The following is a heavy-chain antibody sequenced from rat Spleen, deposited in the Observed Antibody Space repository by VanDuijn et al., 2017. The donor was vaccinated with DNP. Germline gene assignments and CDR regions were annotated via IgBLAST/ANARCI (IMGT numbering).Heavy chain of an antibody. CDR3: ASGDILRSFDY. D-gene: IGHD1-6*01. CDR1: GYSITSNY. J-gene: IGHJ2*01. V-gene: IGHV3-1*01. CDR2: ISYSGRT. Sequence: EVQLQESGPGLVKPSQSLSLTCSVTGYSITSNYWGWIRKFPGNKMEYIGHISYSGRTNYNPSLKRRISISRDTSKNQFFLQLNSVTTEDTATYYCASGDILRSFDYWGQGVMVTVSS.